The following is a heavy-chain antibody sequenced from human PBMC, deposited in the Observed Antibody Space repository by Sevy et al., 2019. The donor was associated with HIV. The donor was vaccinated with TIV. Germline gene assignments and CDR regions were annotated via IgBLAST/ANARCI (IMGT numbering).Heavy chain of an antibody. J-gene: IGHJ6*02. CDR2: ISYDGSNK. CDR1: GLTLSSCG. D-gene: IGHD3-3*01. Sequence: GGSLRLSCAASGLTLSSCGMHWARQAPGKGLEWVAVISYDGSNKYYAESVKGRFTISRDNSKNTLYLQMNSLRAEDTDVYYCAKDFTECCGMDVWGQGTTVTVSS. CDR3: AKDFTECCGMDV. V-gene: IGHV3-30*18.